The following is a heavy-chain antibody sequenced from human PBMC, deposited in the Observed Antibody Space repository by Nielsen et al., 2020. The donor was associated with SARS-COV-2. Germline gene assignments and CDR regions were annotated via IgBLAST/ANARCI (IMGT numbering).Heavy chain of an antibody. D-gene: IGHD1-20*01. V-gene: IGHV3-11*05. J-gene: IGHJ4*02. CDR1: GFTFSDYY. CDR2: ISSSSYT. CDR3: ARALLGKGVTGLDY. Sequence: GESLKISCAASGFTFSDYYMSWIRQAPGKGLEWVSYISSSSYTNYADSVKGRFTISRDNAKNSLYLQMNSLRAEDTAVYYCARALLGKGVTGLDYWGQGTLVTVSS.